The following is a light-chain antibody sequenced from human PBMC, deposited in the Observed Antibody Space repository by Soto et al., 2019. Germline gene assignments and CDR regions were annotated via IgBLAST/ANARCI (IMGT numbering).Light chain of an antibody. V-gene: IGKV3-15*01. CDR3: QQYNTWPRT. Sequence: EIVMTQSPVTLSVPPGESATLSCRASQSVSSTLAWFQQKPGQAPRLLIYGASTRETGIPARFSGSGSGTEFTLTISSLQSEDFAVYYCQQYNTWPRTFGQGTKVDIK. CDR1: QSVSST. CDR2: GAS. J-gene: IGKJ1*01.